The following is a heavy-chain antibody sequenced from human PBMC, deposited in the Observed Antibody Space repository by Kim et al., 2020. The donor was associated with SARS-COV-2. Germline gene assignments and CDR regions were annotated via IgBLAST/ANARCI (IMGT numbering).Heavy chain of an antibody. J-gene: IGHJ3*02. V-gene: IGHV3-64*01. CDR2: ISSNGSST. CDR3: AIGSGWYSDDFDI. D-gene: IGHD6-19*01. Sequence: GGSLRLSCAASGFTFSSYAMHWVRQAPGKGLECDSAISSNGSSTYYANSVQVRFTISRDNSKNTLYLQMGSLRAEDMAVYYCAIGSGWYSDDFDIWGHGTLVTVSS. CDR1: GFTFSSYA.